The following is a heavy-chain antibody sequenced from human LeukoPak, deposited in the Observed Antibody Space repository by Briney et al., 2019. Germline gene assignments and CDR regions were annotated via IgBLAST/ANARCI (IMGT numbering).Heavy chain of an antibody. CDR2: INHSGST. Sequence: ASETLSLTCAVYGGSFSGYYWSWIRQPPGKGLEWIGEINHSGSTNYNPSLKSRVTISVDTSKNQFSLKLSSVTAADTAVYYCARGPGIVGSPDYWGQGTLVTVSS. CDR1: GGSFSGYY. CDR3: ARGPGIVGSPDY. V-gene: IGHV4-34*01. D-gene: IGHD1-26*01. J-gene: IGHJ4*02.